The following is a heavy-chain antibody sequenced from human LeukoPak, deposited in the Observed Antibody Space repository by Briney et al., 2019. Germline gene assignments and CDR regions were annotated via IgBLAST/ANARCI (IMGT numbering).Heavy chain of an antibody. CDR2: IGSGSRTI. D-gene: IGHD6-6*01. CDR1: GFKFGSYS. V-gene: IGHV3-48*04. CDR3: ARDYTSSSGRAFDV. J-gene: IGHJ3*01. Sequence: GGSLRLSCAASGFKFGSYSVNWVRQPPGKGLEWVAYIGSGSRTIYYADSVKGRFTMSRDNAKNSSYLQMNGLRADDTAMYYCARDYTSSSGRAFDVWGQGTMVTVSS.